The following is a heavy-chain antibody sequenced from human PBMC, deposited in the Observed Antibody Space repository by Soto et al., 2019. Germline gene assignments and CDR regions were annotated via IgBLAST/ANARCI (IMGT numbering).Heavy chain of an antibody. D-gene: IGHD3-3*01. CDR2: IYSSGGT. CDR1: GGATSGYY. Sequence: KTSETLSLTCTVSGGATSGYYWTWIRQSAGKGLEWIGRIYSSGGTKYNPSLKSRVTMSLDTSKNQFSLRLSSVTAADTAVYYCARGQRFSDSFDPWGQGTLVTVSS. CDR3: ARGQRFSDSFDP. J-gene: IGHJ5*02. V-gene: IGHV4-4*07.